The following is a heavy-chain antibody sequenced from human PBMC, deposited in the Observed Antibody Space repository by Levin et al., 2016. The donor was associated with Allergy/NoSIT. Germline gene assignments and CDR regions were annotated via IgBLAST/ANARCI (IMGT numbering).Heavy chain of an antibody. V-gene: IGHV3-48*03. CDR3: ARYYDSSGYYQTYYFDY. J-gene: IGHJ4*02. CDR2: IGANGRTK. Sequence: VRQAPGKGLEWVSYIGANGRTKYHADSVKGRFTISRDNAKNSLYLEMNSLRADDTAVYYCARYYDSSGYYQTYYFDYWGQGTLVTVSS. D-gene: IGHD3-22*01.